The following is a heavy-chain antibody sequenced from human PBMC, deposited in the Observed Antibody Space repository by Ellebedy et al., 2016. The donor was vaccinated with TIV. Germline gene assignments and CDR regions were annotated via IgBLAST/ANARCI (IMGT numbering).Heavy chain of an antibody. Sequence: SGPTLVKPTQTLTLACTVSGFSLSTSGMCVSWIRQPPGKALEWLARIDWVDDKYYGTSLKTRLTTSKDTSKNQVVLTMTNMDPVDTATYYCARTAAYSGMEVRDFDYWGQGTLVTVSS. V-gene: IGHV2-70*11. CDR3: ARTAAYSGMEVRDFDY. CDR2: IDWVDDK. J-gene: IGHJ4*02. CDR1: GFSLSTSGMC. D-gene: IGHD1-26*01.